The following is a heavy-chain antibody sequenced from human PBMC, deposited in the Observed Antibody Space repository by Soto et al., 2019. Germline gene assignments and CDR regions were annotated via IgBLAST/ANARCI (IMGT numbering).Heavy chain of an antibody. J-gene: IGHJ4*02. CDR2: ISSGSSDT. CDR1: GFNFSYNA. CDR3: ARVAY. Sequence: GGSLRLSCVASGFNFSYNAMSWVRQAPGKGLQWVASISSGSSDTWYADSVKGRFIISRDNAQNSLFLQMNTLRPEDTAMYYCARVAYWGPGTQVTVSS. V-gene: IGHV3-21*01.